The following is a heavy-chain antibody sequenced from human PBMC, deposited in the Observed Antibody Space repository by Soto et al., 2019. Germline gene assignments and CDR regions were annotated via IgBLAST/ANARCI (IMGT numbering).Heavy chain of an antibody. D-gene: IGHD3-3*01. CDR2: IYYSGST. Sequence: KTSATLSLTCTVSGGSISSGGYYWSWIRQHPGKGLEWIGYIYYSGSTYYNPSLKSRVTISVDTSKNQFSLKLSSVTAADTAVYYCARSAAXYDFWSGYKAQLNWFDPWGQGTLVTVSS. CDR3: ARSAAXYDFWSGYKAQLNWFDP. CDR1: GGSISSGGYY. V-gene: IGHV4-31*03. J-gene: IGHJ5*02.